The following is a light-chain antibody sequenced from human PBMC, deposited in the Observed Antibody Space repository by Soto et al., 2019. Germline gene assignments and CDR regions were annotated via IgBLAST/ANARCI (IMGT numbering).Light chain of an antibody. V-gene: IGKV3-11*01. CDR3: QQRASWPPWT. Sequence: ENLLTQSPATLSLSPGERATLSCRASQSISRNLAWYQQKPGQAPRLLIYDASNRATGTPDRFSGSGSGTDFTLTISSLEPEDFVVYYCQQRASWPPWTFGQGTKVEIK. CDR1: QSISRN. J-gene: IGKJ1*01. CDR2: DAS.